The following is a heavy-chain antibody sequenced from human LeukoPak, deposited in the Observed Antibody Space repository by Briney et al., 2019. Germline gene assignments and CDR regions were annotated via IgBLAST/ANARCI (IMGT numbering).Heavy chain of an antibody. J-gene: IGHJ3*02. CDR2: IYYSGST. V-gene: IGHV4-39*01. CDR1: GGSISSSSYY. CDR3: ARQVATNPDAFDI. Sequence: SETLSLTCTVSGGSISSSSYYWGWIRQPPGKGLEWIGSIYYSGSTYYNPSLKSRITISVDTSKNQFSLKLSSVTAADTAVYYCARQVATNPDAFDIWGQGTMVTVSS. D-gene: IGHD5-24*01.